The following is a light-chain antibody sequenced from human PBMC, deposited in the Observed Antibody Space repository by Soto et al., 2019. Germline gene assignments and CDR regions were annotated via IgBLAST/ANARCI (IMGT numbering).Light chain of an antibody. CDR3: SSYTSTSTLV. V-gene: IGLV2-14*01. CDR2: EVT. Sequence: QSALTQPASVSGSPGQSITISCTGTSNDVGTHNFVSWYQQHPGKAPKLMIHEVTDRPSGVSYRFSGSKSGNTASLTISGLQAEDEADYYCSSYTSTSTLVFGTGTKLTVL. J-gene: IGLJ1*01. CDR1: SNDVGTHNF.